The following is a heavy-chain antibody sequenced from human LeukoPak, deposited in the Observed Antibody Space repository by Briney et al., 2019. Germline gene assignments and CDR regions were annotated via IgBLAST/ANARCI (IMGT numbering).Heavy chain of an antibody. CDR1: GITFSSYA. CDR2: ISGSGGST. J-gene: IGHJ4*02. CDR3: AKDRARGGATDFDY. D-gene: IGHD1-26*01. Sequence: GGSLRLSCAASGITFSSYAMSWVRQAPGKGLEWVSAISGSGGSTYYADSVKGRFTISRDNSRNTLYLQMNSLRAEDTAVYSCAKDRARGGATDFDYWGQGTLVTVSS. V-gene: IGHV3-23*01.